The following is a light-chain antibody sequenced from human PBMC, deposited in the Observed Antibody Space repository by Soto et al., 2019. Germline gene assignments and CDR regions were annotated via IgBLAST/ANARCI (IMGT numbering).Light chain of an antibody. J-gene: IGLJ2*01. CDR3: SSYAGSNTYVV. CDR2: EDT. V-gene: IGLV2-23*01. Sequence: QSALTQPASVSGSPGQSITISCTGTSSDVGSYNLVSWYQQHPGKAPKLMIYEDTKRHSGVSNRFSGSKSGNTASLTISGRPAADEADYYCSSYAGSNTYVVFGGGTKVTVL. CDR1: SSDVGSYNL.